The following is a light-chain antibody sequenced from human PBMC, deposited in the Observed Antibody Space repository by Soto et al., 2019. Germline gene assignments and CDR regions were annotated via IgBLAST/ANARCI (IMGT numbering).Light chain of an antibody. CDR3: QQYGSSTSFT. V-gene: IGKV3-20*01. CDR2: GVS. Sequence: EIVLTQSPGTLSLSPGERATLSCRASQSVSSSYLAWYQQKPGQAPRLLIYGVSGRATGIPDRFSGSGSGTDFTLTISRLEPEAFAVYYCQQYGSSTSFTFGPGTKVDIK. CDR1: QSVSSSY. J-gene: IGKJ3*01.